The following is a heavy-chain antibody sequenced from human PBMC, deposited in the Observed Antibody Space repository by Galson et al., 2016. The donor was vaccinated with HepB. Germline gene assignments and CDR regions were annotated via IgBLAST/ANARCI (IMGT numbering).Heavy chain of an antibody. J-gene: IGHJ3*02. D-gene: IGHD2-21*01. V-gene: IGHV5-51*01. Sequence: QSGAEVKKPGESLKISCKGSGYSFTNYWIAWVRQMPGKGLEWMGIIYPGDFDTRYSPSFQGQVTISADKSISTAYLQWSSLKASDTAMYYCARLGGFGCTYDCYLAFDIWGQGTMVTVSS. CDR2: IYPGDFDT. CDR1: GYSFTNYW. CDR3: ARLGGFGCTYDCYLAFDI.